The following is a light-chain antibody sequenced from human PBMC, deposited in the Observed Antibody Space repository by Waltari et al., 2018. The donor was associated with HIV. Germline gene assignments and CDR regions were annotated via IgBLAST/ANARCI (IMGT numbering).Light chain of an antibody. CDR3: CSYAGTYTYVL. CDR1: SSDVGGYDS. CDR2: EVI. J-gene: IGLJ3*02. V-gene: IGLV2-11*01. Sequence: QSALTQPRSVSGSPGQSVTISCTGTSSDVGGYDSVSWYLQHPGKVPKLIIYEVIKRPSGVPDRFSGSKSGNTASLTISGLQTEDEADYFCCSYAGTYTYVLFGGGTMLTVL.